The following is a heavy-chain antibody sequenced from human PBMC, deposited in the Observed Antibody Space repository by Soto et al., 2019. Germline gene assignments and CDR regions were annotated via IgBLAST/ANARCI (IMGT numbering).Heavy chain of an antibody. CDR3: ARDRVTMVRGVIRYYGMDA. CDR1: GGSISSSNW. CDR2: IYHSGST. D-gene: IGHD3-10*01. J-gene: IGHJ6*02. Sequence: NPSETLSLTCAVSGGSISSSNWWSWVRQPPGKGLEWIGEIYHSGSTNYNPSLKSRVTISVDKSKNQFSLKLSSVTAADTAVYYCARDRVTMVRGVIRYYGMDAWGQGTTVTVSS. V-gene: IGHV4-4*02.